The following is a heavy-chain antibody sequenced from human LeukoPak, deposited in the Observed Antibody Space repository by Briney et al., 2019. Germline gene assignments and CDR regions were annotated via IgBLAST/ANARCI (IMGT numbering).Heavy chain of an antibody. Sequence: GGSLRLSCAASGFTFSSYAMSWVRQAPGEGLEWVSAISGSGGSTYYADSVKGRFTISRDNSKNTLYLQMNSLRAEDTAVYYCASTAMTTVTTGPFDYWGQGTLVTVSS. CDR1: GFTFSSYA. CDR3: ASTAMTTVTTGPFDY. D-gene: IGHD4-11*01. V-gene: IGHV3-23*01. J-gene: IGHJ4*02. CDR2: ISGSGGST.